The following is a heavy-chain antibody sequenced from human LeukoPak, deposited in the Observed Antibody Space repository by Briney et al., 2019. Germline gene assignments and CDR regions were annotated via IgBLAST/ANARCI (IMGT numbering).Heavy chain of an antibody. D-gene: IGHD3-3*01. CDR2: IYYSGST. J-gene: IGHJ5*02. V-gene: IGHV4-59*01. CDR3: ARDRFPVGFDP. Sequence: PSETLSLTCTVSGGSISSYYWSWIRQPPGKGLEWIGYIYYSGSTNYNPSLKSRVTISVDTSKNQFSLKLSSVTAADTAVYYCARDRFPVGFDPWGQGTLVTVSS. CDR1: GGSISSYY.